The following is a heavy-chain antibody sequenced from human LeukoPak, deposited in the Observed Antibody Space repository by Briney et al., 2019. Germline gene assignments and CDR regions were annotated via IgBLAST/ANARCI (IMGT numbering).Heavy chain of an antibody. CDR1: GFTFSSHS. CDR3: AKEDCSGGRCYSLHY. V-gene: IGHV3-20*04. CDR2: INWNGGST. Sequence: RPGGSLRLSCAASGFTFSSHSMNRVRQAPGKGLEWVSTINWNGGSTAYADSVKGRFTISRDNAKNSLYLQMNSPRAEDAAVYYCAKEDCSGGRCYSLHYWGQGTLVTVSS. J-gene: IGHJ4*02. D-gene: IGHD2-15*01.